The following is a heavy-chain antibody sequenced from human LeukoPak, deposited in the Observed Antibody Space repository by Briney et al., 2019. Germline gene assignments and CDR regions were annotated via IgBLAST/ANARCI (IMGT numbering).Heavy chain of an antibody. V-gene: IGHV3-23*01. D-gene: IGHD2-21*02. CDR2: IGSDDTP. CDR1: GFTLSNSA. J-gene: IGHJ4*02. CDR3: AKESLRSPNSFDY. Sequence: GGSLRLSCVASGFTLSNSAISWVRQAPGKGLKWVSAIGSDDTPYYADSVKGRFTISRDNSQNTAYLQMNSLRAEDTAVYYCAKESLRSPNSFDYWGQGTLVTVSS.